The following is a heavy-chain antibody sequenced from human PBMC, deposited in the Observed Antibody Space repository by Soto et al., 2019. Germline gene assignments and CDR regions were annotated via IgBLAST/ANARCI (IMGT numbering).Heavy chain of an antibody. CDR1: GFSFGSYA. V-gene: IGHV3-23*01. D-gene: IGHD3-3*01. CDR3: ARWSYLDY. CDR2: ISGSDGKT. J-gene: IGHJ4*02. Sequence: SLRLSCAASGFSFGSYALSWVRQAPGKGLEWVSTISGSDGKTFYADSVKGRFSISRDTSQSTLYLQMNSLRADDTAMYYCARWSYLDYWGQGTRVTVSS.